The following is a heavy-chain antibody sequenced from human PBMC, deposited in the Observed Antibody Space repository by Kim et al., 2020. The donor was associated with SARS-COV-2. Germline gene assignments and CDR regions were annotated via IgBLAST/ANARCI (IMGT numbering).Heavy chain of an antibody. V-gene: IGHV1-69*04. D-gene: IGHD6-13*01. Sequence: QKFQGRVTITADKSTSTAYMELSSLRSEDTAVYYCARVETSGSSWSNFDYWGQGTLVTVSS. CDR3: ARVETSGSSWSNFDY. J-gene: IGHJ4*02.